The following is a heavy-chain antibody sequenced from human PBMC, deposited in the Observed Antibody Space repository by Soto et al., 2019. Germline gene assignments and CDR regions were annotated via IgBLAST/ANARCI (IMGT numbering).Heavy chain of an antibody. Sequence: SETLSLTCAVYGGSFSGYYWSWIRQPPGKGLEWIGEINHSGSTNYNPSLKSRVTISVDTSKNQFSLKLSSVTAADTAVYYCARGGNYVDLGPFDYWGQGTLVTVS. CDR3: ARGGNYVDLGPFDY. D-gene: IGHD4-4*01. V-gene: IGHV4-34*01. J-gene: IGHJ4*02. CDR2: INHSGST. CDR1: GGSFSGYY.